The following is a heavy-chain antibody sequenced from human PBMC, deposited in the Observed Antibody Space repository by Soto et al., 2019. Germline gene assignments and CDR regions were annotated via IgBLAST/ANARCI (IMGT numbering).Heavy chain of an antibody. CDR2: ISYDGSNK. Sequence: GGSLRLSCAASGFTFSSYAMHWVRQAPGKGLEWGAVISYDGSNKYYADSVKGRFTISRDNSKNTLYLQMNSLRAEDTAVYYCARDGVNTVTTRWAFDIWGQGTMVTVSS. J-gene: IGHJ3*02. D-gene: IGHD4-17*01. CDR1: GFTFSSYA. CDR3: ARDGVNTVTTRWAFDI. V-gene: IGHV3-30-3*01.